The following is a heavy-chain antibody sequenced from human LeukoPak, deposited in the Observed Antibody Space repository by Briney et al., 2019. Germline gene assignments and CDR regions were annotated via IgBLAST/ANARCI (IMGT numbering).Heavy chain of an antibody. CDR1: GDSISSDDYY. CDR3: ARFTPQGYGWGGYNRFDP. CDR2: FSASGNS. D-gene: IGHD3-16*01. Sequence: SETLSLTCTVSGDSISSDDYYWSWIRQPAGKGLEWIGRFSASGNSNYNPSLKSRLTISVDRSKNQFSLKLTSVTAADTAVYYCARFTPQGYGWGGYNRFDPWGQGTLVTVSS. J-gene: IGHJ5*02. V-gene: IGHV4-61*02.